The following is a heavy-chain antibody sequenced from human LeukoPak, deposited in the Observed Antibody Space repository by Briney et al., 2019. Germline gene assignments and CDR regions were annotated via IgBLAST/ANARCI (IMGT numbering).Heavy chain of an antibody. Sequence: ASVEVSCKASGYTFTSYYMHWVRQAPGQGLEWMGIINPSGGSTSYAQKFQGRVTMTGDMSTSTVYMELSSLRSEDTAVYYCARDGTAAAGTVGWFDPWGQGTLVTVSS. CDR3: ARDGTAAAGTVGWFDP. CDR2: INPSGGST. CDR1: GYTFTSYY. V-gene: IGHV1-46*01. D-gene: IGHD6-13*01. J-gene: IGHJ5*02.